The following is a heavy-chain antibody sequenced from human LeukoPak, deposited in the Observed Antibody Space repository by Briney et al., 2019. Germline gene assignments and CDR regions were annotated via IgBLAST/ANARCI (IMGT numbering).Heavy chain of an antibody. CDR3: AREAMIVVDAFDI. Sequence: SETLSLTCAVYGGSFSGYYWSWIRQPPGKGLEWIGEINHSGSTNYNPSLKSRVTISVDTSKNQFPLKLSSVTAADTAVYYCAREAMIVVDAFDIWGQGTMVTVSS. CDR1: GGSFSGYY. D-gene: IGHD3-22*01. CDR2: INHSGST. V-gene: IGHV4-34*01. J-gene: IGHJ3*02.